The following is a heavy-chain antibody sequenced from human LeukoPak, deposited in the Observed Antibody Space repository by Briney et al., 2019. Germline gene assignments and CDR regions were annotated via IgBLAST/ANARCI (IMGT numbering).Heavy chain of an antibody. D-gene: IGHD2-2*01. Sequence: SETLSLTCTVSGGSISSGDYYWSWIRQPPGKGLEWIGYIYYSGSTYYNPSLKSRVTISVDTSKNQFSLKLSSVTAADTAVYYCARGLPYCSSTSCPSEAFDIWGQGTMVTVSS. J-gene: IGHJ3*02. CDR2: IYYSGST. CDR3: ARGLPYCSSTSCPSEAFDI. CDR1: GGSISSGDYY. V-gene: IGHV4-30-4*02.